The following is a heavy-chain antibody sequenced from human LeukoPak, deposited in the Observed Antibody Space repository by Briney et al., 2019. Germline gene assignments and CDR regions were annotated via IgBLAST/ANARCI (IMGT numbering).Heavy chain of an antibody. Sequence: PGGSLRLSCAAPGFTFSSYAMSWVRQAPGKGLEWVSAISGSGGSTYYADSVKGRFTISRDNSKNTLYLQMNSLRAEDTAVYYCAKGGGYSYGPRDYYYYGMDVWGQGTTVTVSS. CDR1: GFTFSSYA. V-gene: IGHV3-23*01. CDR2: ISGSGGST. J-gene: IGHJ6*02. CDR3: AKGGGYSYGPRDYYYYGMDV. D-gene: IGHD5-18*01.